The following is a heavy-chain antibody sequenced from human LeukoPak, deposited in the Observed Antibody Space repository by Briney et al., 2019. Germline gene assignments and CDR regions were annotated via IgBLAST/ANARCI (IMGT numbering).Heavy chain of an antibody. J-gene: IGHJ3*02. D-gene: IGHD3-22*01. V-gene: IGHV3-72*01. CDR2: TRNKAKGHTT. CDR3: TRVGYYDRNGDSIDALDI. CDR1: GLSFSDYY. Sequence: PGGSLRHFCEVSGLSFSDYYIDWVRQAPGRGLEWVGRTRNKAKGHTTEYAASLEGRFTISRDGSKNSVYLQMNSLKIEDTAVYYCTRVGYYDRNGDSIDALDIWGQGTWVTVSS.